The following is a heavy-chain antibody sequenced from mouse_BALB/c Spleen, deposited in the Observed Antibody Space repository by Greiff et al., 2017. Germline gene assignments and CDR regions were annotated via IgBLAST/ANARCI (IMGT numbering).Heavy chain of an antibody. V-gene: IGHV14-3*02. CDR3: ARGTGRGYYAMDY. CDR2: IDPANGNT. D-gene: IGHD4-1*01. Sequence: VHVKQSGAELVKPGASVKLSCTASGFNIKDTYMHWVKQRPEQGLEWIGRIDPANGNTKYDPKFQGKATITADTSSNTAYLQLSSLTSEDTAVYYCARGTGRGYYAMDYWGQGTSVTVSS. CDR1: GFNIKDTY. J-gene: IGHJ4*01.